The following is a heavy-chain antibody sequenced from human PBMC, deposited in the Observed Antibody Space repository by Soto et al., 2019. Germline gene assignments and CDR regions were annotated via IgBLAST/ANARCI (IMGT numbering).Heavy chain of an antibody. Sequence: QVQLVQSGAEVKKPGASVKVSCRASGYTFTSHYMHWVRQAPGQGLEWMGIINPSGGSTTYAQKFKGRGTMTRDTSTSTVYMELSSLRSEDTAVYYCARESLLPYDYEYWGQGTLVTVSS. D-gene: IGHD3-10*01. V-gene: IGHV1-46*01. CDR3: ARESLLPYDYEY. CDR2: INPSGGST. J-gene: IGHJ4*02. CDR1: GYTFTSHY.